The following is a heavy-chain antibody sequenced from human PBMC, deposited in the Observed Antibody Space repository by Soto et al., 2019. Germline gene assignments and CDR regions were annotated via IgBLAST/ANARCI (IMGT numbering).Heavy chain of an antibody. D-gene: IGHD6-19*01. CDR1: GFTFSRYG. CDR3: NKQEYRSGWGTFDL. Sequence: PGGSLRLSCTASGFTFSRYGMNWVRQAPGKGLEWVSTISGSGDKIFHADSVRGRFTISRDNSRDTLFLHMNSLRAEDTATYYCNKQEYRSGWGTFDLWGQGTMATVSS. V-gene: IGHV3-23*01. J-gene: IGHJ3*01. CDR2: ISGSGDKI.